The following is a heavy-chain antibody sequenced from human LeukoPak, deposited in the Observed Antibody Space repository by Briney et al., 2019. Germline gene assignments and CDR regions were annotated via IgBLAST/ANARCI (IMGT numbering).Heavy chain of an antibody. Sequence: ASVKVSCKASGYTLTGYYMHWVRQAPGQGLEWMGRINPNSGGTNYAQKFQGRVTMTRDTSISTAYMELSRLRSDDTAVYYCARDRRYYDSSGYYYFDYWGQGTLVTVSS. D-gene: IGHD3-22*01. CDR1: GYTLTGYY. J-gene: IGHJ4*02. V-gene: IGHV1-2*06. CDR2: INPNSGGT. CDR3: ARDRRYYDSSGYYYFDY.